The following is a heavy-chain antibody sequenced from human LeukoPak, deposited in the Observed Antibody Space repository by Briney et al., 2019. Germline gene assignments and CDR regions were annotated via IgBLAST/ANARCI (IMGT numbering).Heavy chain of an antibody. J-gene: IGHJ4*02. CDR3: AREVVGITIFGVVDY. CDR1: GFTVSSNY. V-gene: IGHV3-66*03. D-gene: IGHD3-3*01. CDR2: IYSSGST. Sequence: GGSLRLSCAASGFTVSSNYMSWVRQAPGEGLEWVSVIYSSGSTYYADSVKGRFTIYRDNYKTPLYLRMNSLRAEDTAVYYCAREVVGITIFGVVDYWGQGTLVTVSS.